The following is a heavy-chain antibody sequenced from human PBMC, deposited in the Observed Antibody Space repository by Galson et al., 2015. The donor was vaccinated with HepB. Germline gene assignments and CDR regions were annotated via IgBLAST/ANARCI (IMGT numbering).Heavy chain of an antibody. CDR1: GGTFSSYT. D-gene: IGHD6-13*01. J-gene: IGHJ4*02. CDR3: ARNTKKAASGGIDY. CDR2: IIPILGIT. V-gene: IGHV1-69*02. Sequence: SVKVSCKASGGTFSSYTINWVRQAPGQGLEWMGRIIPILGITNYEQKFQGRVTIIADKPTNTVYMELSSLRSDDTAVYYCARNTKKAASGGIDYWGQGTLVTVSS.